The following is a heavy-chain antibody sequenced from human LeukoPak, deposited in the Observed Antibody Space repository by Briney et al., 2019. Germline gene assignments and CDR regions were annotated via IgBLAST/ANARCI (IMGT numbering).Heavy chain of an antibody. CDR1: GYSISSGYY. CDR3: ARGWFHGDY. CDR2: IYHSGDT. Sequence: PSETLSLTCAVSGYSISSGYYWGWIRQPPGKGLEWIGTIYHSGDTYYNPSLKSRLTISLDTSKNQFSLKLSSVTAADTAVYYCARGWFHGDYWGQGTLVTVCS. J-gene: IGHJ4*02. V-gene: IGHV4-38-2*01. D-gene: IGHD6-19*01.